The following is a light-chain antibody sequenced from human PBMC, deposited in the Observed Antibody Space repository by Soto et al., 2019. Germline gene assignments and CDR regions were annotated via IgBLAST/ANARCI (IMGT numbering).Light chain of an antibody. V-gene: IGLV1-44*01. CDR1: RSNIGSNT. J-gene: IGLJ3*02. CDR2: ANN. CDR3: AAWDDSLNGPV. Sequence: QSVLIRSPSASGTPGQRVTISCSGSRSNIGSNTVNWYQQVPGTAPRLLIYANNQRPSGVPDRFSGSKSGTSASLAISGLQSEDEADYYCAAWDDSLNGPVFGGGTKLTVL.